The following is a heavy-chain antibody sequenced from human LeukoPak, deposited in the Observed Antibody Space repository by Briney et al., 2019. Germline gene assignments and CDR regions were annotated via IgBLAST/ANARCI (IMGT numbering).Heavy chain of an antibody. Sequence: SETLSLTCSVSGGSISSYYWSWIRQPPGKGLEWIGYIYYSGNTYYNPSLKSRVTISVDTSKNQFSLKLSSVTAADTAVYYCARGKTIGYSSSWYGRGVFDIWGQGTMVTVSS. V-gene: IGHV4-59*12. CDR2: IYYSGNT. CDR3: ARGKTIGYSSSWYGRGVFDI. D-gene: IGHD6-13*01. CDR1: GGSISSYY. J-gene: IGHJ3*02.